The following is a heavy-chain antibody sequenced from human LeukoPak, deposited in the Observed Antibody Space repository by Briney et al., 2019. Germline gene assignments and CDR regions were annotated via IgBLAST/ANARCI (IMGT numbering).Heavy chain of an antibody. CDR3: ARDDSSGSHFDS. Sequence: GGSLRLSCVTSGFIFSDYYMSWIRQAPGKGLEWISYISPTSSFANYAHSIKGRFTTSRDNAKNSLFLHMNSLAAEDTAMYYCARDDSSGSHFDSWGQGTLVTVSS. J-gene: IGHJ4*02. V-gene: IGHV3-11*05. CDR2: ISPTSSFA. CDR1: GFIFSDYY. D-gene: IGHD3-22*01.